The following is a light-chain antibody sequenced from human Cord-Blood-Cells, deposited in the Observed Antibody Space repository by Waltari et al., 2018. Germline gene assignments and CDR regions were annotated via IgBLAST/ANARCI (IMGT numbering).Light chain of an antibody. CDR3: SSYTSSSTLGV. CDR1: SSDVGGYNY. J-gene: IGLJ3*02. V-gene: IGLV2-14*01. Sequence: QSALTQPASVSGSPGPSITTSCTGTSSDVGGYNYASWYQQHPGKAPKLMIYDVSNRPSGVSNRFSGSKSGNTASLTISGLQAEDEADYYCSSYTSSSTLGVFGGGTKLTVL. CDR2: DVS.